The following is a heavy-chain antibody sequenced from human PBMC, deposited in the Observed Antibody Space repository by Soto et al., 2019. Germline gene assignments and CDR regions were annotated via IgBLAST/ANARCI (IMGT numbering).Heavy chain of an antibody. D-gene: IGHD6-13*01. CDR2: INPNSGGT. Sequence: ASVNVSCKSSGYTFTGYDMHWGRQAPGQGLEWMGWINPNSGGTNYAQKFQGWVTMTRDTSISTAYMELSRLRSDDTAVYYCARSIMYSSSWPNYYYYGMDVWGQGTTVTVSS. CDR3: ARSIMYSSSWPNYYYYGMDV. J-gene: IGHJ6*02. V-gene: IGHV1-2*04. CDR1: GYTFTGYD.